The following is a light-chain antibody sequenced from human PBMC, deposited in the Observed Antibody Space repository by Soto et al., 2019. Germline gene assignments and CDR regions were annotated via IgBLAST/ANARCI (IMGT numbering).Light chain of an antibody. CDR1: QSISSW. CDR2: KAS. J-gene: IGKJ4*01. V-gene: IGKV1-5*03. CDR3: QQYNSYPLT. Sequence: DIQMTQSPSTLSASVGDRVTITCRASQSISSWLAWYQQKPGKAPNLLIYKASSLESGVPSRFSGSGSGTEFTLPISSLQRDDFANYYCQQYNSYPLTFGGGTKVEIK.